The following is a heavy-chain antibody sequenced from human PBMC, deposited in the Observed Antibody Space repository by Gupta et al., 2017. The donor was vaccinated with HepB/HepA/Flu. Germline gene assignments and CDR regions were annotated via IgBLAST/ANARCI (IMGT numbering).Heavy chain of an antibody. CDR1: GDSIIDGSYF. Sequence: QLQESGPGLVKPSGTLSLTCSVSGDSIIDGSYFWGWIRQTPGKGLQYIGSIYSAATTSYNPSLHSRLTISLDTSKNHFSLKLTSVTAADSAIYYCARAPPNIALHWFDSWGPGTLVTVSS. CDR2: IYSAATT. J-gene: IGHJ5*01. D-gene: IGHD6-13*01. V-gene: IGHV4-39*02. CDR3: ARAPPNIALHWFDS.